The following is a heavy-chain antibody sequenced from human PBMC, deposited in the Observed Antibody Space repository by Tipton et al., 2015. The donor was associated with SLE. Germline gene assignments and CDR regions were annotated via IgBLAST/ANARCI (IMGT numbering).Heavy chain of an antibody. CDR1: GGSMNNYY. CDR2: VYYSGST. CDR3: AEDYYDTSPYYANWFDP. V-gene: IGHV4-59*12. D-gene: IGHD3-22*01. J-gene: IGHJ5*02. Sequence: TLSLTCTVSGGSMNNYYWIWIRQSPGKGLEWIGYVYYSGSTNYNPSLKSRVTISEDTSKKQFSLKVRSVTAADTAVYYCAEDYYDTSPYYANWFDPWGQGTLVIVSS.